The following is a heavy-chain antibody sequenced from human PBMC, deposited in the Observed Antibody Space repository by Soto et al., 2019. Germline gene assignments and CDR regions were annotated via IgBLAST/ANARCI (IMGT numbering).Heavy chain of an antibody. CDR1: GGTFSSYA. Sequence: VQLVQSGAEVKKPGSSVKVSCKASGGTFSSYAISWVRQAPGQGLEWMGGIIPIFGTANYAQKFQGRVTITADESTSTAYMELSSLRSEDTAVYHCARDPSAYSGSPNWFDPWGQGTLVTVSS. CDR2: IIPIFGTA. V-gene: IGHV1-69*01. J-gene: IGHJ5*02. D-gene: IGHD1-26*01. CDR3: ARDPSAYSGSPNWFDP.